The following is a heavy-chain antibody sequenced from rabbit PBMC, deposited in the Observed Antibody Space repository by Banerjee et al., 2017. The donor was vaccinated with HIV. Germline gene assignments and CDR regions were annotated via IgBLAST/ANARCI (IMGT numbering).Heavy chain of an antibody. J-gene: IGHJ4*01. CDR2: IDGGSSGRT. Sequence: QSLEESGGDLVKPGASLTLTCTASGFSFSGTYWICWVRQAPGKGLEWIACIDGGSSGRTYYANWAKGRFTISKTSSTTVTLQMTSLTAADTATYFCATGVDSGNDWDYFNLWGQGTLVTVS. CDR3: ATGVDSGNDWDYFNL. CDR1: GFSFSGTYW. V-gene: IGHV1S40*01. D-gene: IGHD1-1*01.